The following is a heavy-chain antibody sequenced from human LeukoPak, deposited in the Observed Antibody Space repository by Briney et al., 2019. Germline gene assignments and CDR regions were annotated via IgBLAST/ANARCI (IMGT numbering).Heavy chain of an antibody. V-gene: IGHV3-23*01. D-gene: IGHD3-10*01. J-gene: IGHJ4*02. Sequence: GGSLRLSCAASGFTFSSYAMSWVREAPGKGLEWVSAISGSGGSTYYADSVKGRFTISRDNSKNTLYLQMNSLRAEDTAVYYCAKDDKGNYYGSGSCYFDYWGQGTLVTVSS. CDR1: GFTFSSYA. CDR2: ISGSGGST. CDR3: AKDDKGNYYGSGSCYFDY.